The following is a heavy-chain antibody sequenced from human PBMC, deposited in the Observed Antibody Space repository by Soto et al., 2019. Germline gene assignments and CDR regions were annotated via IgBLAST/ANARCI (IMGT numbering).Heavy chain of an antibody. CDR2: IYYSGST. CDR3: ARHAVHNSGFTDY. D-gene: IGHD6-19*01. V-gene: IGHV4-39*01. J-gene: IGHJ4*02. CDR1: GGSFSSYY. Sequence: SETLSLTCAVYGGSFSSYYWGWIRQPPGKGLEWIGSIYYSGSTYYNPSLKSRVTISVDTSKNQFSLKLSSVTAADTAVYYCARHAVHNSGFTDYWGQGTLVTVSS.